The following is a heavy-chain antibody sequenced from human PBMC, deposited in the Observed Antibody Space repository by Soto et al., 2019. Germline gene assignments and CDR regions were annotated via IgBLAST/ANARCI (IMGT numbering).Heavy chain of an antibody. CDR2: ISSDSRTI. CDR3: TRIKLVEWFFIHKAAYDMDV. J-gene: IGHJ6*02. Sequence: LRLSCVASGFSHSDYAVNWVRQAPGKGLEWVSFISSDSRTIYYAVSVEGRFTVSRDNARNSVSLQMDSLRDEDAAVYYCTRIKLVEWFFIHKAAYDMDVWGQGTPVTVSS. V-gene: IGHV3-48*02. D-gene: IGHD3-3*01. CDR1: GFSHSDYA.